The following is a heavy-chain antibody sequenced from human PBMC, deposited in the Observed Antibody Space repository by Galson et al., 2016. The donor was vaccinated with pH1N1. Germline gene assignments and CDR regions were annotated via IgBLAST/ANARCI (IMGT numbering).Heavy chain of an antibody. D-gene: IGHD3-22*01. CDR3: ATSVEGSGSYYFDY. V-gene: IGHV1-2*06. Sequence: SVKVSCKASGYTFTDKYLHWVRQAPGQGLEWMGRINPDSGDTRYTQKFQGRVTMTSDTSATTAYMELTSVTYDDTAVYFCATSVEGSGSYYFDYWGQGTLVTVSS. CDR2: INPDSGDT. CDR1: GYTFTDKY. J-gene: IGHJ4*02.